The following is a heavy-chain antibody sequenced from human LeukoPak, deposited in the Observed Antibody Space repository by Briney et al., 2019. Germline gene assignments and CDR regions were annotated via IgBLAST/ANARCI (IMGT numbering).Heavy chain of an antibody. CDR2: IIPILGIA. J-gene: IGHJ2*01. CDR1: GGTFSSYT. V-gene: IGHV1-69*04. Sequence: SVKVSCKASGGTFSSYTISWVRQAPGQGQEWMGRIIPILGIANYAQKFHGRVTITADKSTTTAYLELSSLRSEDTAVYYCARDLRYGGTQSGYWYFDLWGRGTLVTVSS. CDR3: ARDLRYGGTQSGYWYFDL. D-gene: IGHD4-23*01.